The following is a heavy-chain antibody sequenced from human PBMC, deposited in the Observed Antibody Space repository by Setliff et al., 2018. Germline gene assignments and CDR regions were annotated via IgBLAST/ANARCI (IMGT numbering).Heavy chain of an antibody. J-gene: IGHJ6*03. Sequence: PGGSLRLSCAASGFTFSSYAMSWVRQAPGKGLEWVSAISGSGGSTYYADSVKGRFTISRDNSKNTLYLQMNSLRAEDTAVYYCGSRGGSSSWSLHYYYYYMDVWGKGTTVTVSS. CDR1: GFTFSSYA. CDR2: ISGSGGST. CDR3: GSRGGSSSWSLHYYYYYMDV. V-gene: IGHV3-23*01. D-gene: IGHD6-13*01.